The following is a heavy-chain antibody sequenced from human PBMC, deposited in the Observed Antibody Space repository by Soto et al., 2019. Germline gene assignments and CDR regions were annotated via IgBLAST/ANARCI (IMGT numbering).Heavy chain of an antibody. D-gene: IGHD2-21*02. J-gene: IGHJ4*02. CDR1: GGSFSGYY. Sequence: SETLSLTCAVYGGSFSGYYWSWIRQPPGKGLEWIGEINHSGSTNYNPSLKSRVTISVDTSTSTVFMELSSLRSDDTAVYYCARGGHIAVVTASFDYWGQGTLVTVSS. CDR3: ARGGHIAVVTASFDY. V-gene: IGHV4-34*01. CDR2: INHSGST.